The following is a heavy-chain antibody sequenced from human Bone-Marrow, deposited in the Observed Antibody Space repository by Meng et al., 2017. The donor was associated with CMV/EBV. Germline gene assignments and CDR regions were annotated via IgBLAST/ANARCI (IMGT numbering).Heavy chain of an antibody. CDR1: GFTFSSYA. D-gene: IGHD2-15*01. CDR3: AKDRSYHYRYCSGGSCYGWFDP. CDR2: ISYDGSNK. V-gene: IGHV3-30-3*01. J-gene: IGHJ5*02. Sequence: GGSMSLSCVASGFTFSSYAMHWVRQAPGKGLEWVAVISYDGSNKYYADSVKGRFTISRDNSKNTLYLQMNSLRAEDTAVYYCAKDRSYHYRYCSGGSCYGWFDPWGQGTLVTVSS.